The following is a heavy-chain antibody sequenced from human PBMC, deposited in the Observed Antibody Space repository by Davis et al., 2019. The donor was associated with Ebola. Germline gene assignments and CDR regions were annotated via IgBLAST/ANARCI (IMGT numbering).Heavy chain of an antibody. Sequence: GGSLRLSCKGSGYSFTSYWIGWVRQMPGKGLEWMGIIYPGDSDTRYSPSFQGQVTISADKSISTAYLQWSSLKASDTAMYYCARRDIVVVPEAFDIWGQGTMVTVSS. J-gene: IGHJ3*02. V-gene: IGHV5-51*01. CDR3: ARRDIVVVPEAFDI. CDR2: IYPGDSDT. CDR1: GYSFTSYW. D-gene: IGHD2-2*01.